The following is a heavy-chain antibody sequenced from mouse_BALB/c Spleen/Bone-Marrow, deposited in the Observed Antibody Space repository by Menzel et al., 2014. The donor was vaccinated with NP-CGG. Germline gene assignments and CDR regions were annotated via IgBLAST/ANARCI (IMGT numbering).Heavy chain of an antibody. Sequence: QVQLQQSGAELAKPGASVKMSCKASGYTFASYWMHWIKQRPGQGLEWIGYINPSTGYTEYNQTFKGKATLTAVKSSTTAYMQLGSLTSEDSAVYYCARDDYDAFAYWGQGTLVTVSA. D-gene: IGHD2-4*01. V-gene: IGHV1-7*01. CDR3: ARDDYDAFAY. CDR1: GYTFASYW. J-gene: IGHJ3*01. CDR2: INPSTGYT.